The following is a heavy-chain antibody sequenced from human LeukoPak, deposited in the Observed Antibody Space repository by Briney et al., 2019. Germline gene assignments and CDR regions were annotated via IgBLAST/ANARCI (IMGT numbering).Heavy chain of an antibody. CDR3: ASLKETPYYYDSSGYQRGGDAFDI. J-gene: IGHJ3*02. V-gene: IGHV4-59*01. CDR1: NYSISSDYY. D-gene: IGHD3-22*01. Sequence: PSETLSLTCTVSNYSISSDYYWAWIRQPPGKGLEWIGYIYYSGSTNYNPSLKSRVTISVDTSKNQFSLKLSSVTAADTAVYYCASLKETPYYYDSSGYQRGGDAFDIWGQGTMVTVSS. CDR2: IYYSGST.